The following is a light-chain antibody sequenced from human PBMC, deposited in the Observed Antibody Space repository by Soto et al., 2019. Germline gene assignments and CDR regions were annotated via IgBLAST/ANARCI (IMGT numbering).Light chain of an antibody. CDR3: GSYAGSNNLV. Sequence: QSALTQPPSASGSPGQSVTISCTGVSNAIGGYNFVSWYQHHPGTAPKLILYDVSKRPSGVPDRFSGSKSGDMASLTVSGLQPEDEAHYYCGSYAGSNNLVFGAGTKVTVL. CDR1: SNAIGGYNF. CDR2: DVS. J-gene: IGLJ1*01. V-gene: IGLV2-8*01.